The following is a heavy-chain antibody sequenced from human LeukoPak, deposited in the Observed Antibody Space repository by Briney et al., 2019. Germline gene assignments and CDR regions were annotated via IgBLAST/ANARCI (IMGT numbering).Heavy chain of an antibody. CDR2: SGTAGDT. J-gene: IGHJ4*02. Sequence: GGSLRLSCAASGFTFSSSAMNWVRQVPGKGLEWVSASGTAGDTYYADSVKGRFTISRDDSKDTLYLQMTSLRAEDTAVYYCAKKTPGTYPFDYWGQGTLVTVSP. CDR3: AKKTPGTYPFDY. V-gene: IGHV3-23*01. CDR1: GFTFSSSA. D-gene: IGHD6-13*01.